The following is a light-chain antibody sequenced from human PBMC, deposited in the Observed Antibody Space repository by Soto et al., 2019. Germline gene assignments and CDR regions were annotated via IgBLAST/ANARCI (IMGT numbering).Light chain of an antibody. CDR2: RNN. Sequence: QSALTQPPSASGTPGQRVTISCSGSNSNIGSSFVYWYQQLPGTAPKLLIYRNNQRPSGVPDRFSGSKSGTSASLAISGLRSEDEADYYCAAWDDSLSAHVVFGGGTKLTVL. V-gene: IGLV1-47*01. CDR1: NSNIGSSF. CDR3: AAWDDSLSAHVV. J-gene: IGLJ2*01.